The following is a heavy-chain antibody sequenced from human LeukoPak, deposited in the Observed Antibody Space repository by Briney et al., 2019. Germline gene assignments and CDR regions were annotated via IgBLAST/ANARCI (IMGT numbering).Heavy chain of an antibody. V-gene: IGHV3-13*05. J-gene: IGHJ3*02. D-gene: IGHD3-3*01. CDR2: IGTVGDP. Sequence: GWSLRLSCAASGFTFSRYDMHWVRQAPGKGLKWVSAIGTVGDPYYPGSVKGRFTISRENAKNSLYLQMNSLRAGDTAVYYCARGFLGDAFDIWGQGTMVTVSS. CDR1: GFTFSRYD. CDR3: ARGFLGDAFDI.